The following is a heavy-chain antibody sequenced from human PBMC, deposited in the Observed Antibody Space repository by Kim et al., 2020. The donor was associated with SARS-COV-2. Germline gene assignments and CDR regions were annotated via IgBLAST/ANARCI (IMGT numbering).Heavy chain of an antibody. J-gene: IGHJ6*02. Sequence: GGSLRLSCAASGFTLSSYAMHWVRQAPGKGLEWVAIISYDGNNKYYADSVKGRFTISRDNSKNTLYVQMNSLRAEDTAVYYCARMVAAAGSLDVWGQGTTVTVSS. CDR3: ARMVAAAGSLDV. CDR2: ISYDGNNK. CDR1: GFTLSSYA. D-gene: IGHD6-13*01. V-gene: IGHV3-30*04.